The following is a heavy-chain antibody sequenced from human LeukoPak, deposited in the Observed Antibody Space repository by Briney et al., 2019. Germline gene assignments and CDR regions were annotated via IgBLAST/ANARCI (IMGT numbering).Heavy chain of an antibody. D-gene: IGHD5-24*01. CDR2: INPSGGST. J-gene: IGHJ4*02. CDR3: ARQRWLQSEYYLDY. Sequence: GASVKVSCKASGYTFTNYCMHWVRQAPGQGLEWMGIINPSGGSTSYTQKFQGRLTMTRDTSTSTVYMELSSLRSEDTAVYYCARQRWLQSEYYLDYWGQGTLVTVSS. V-gene: IGHV1-46*01. CDR1: GYTFTNYC.